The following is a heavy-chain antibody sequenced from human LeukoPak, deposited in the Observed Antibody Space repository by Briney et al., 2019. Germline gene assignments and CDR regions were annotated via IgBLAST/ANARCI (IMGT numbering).Heavy chain of an antibody. D-gene: IGHD3-10*01. CDR2: IIPIFGTA. Sequence: SVKVSCKASGGTFSSYAISWVRQAPGQGLEWMGGIIPIFGTASYAQKFQGRATITADESTSTAYMELSSLRSEDTAVYYCARGGSGSYSPFDYWGQGTLVTVSS. V-gene: IGHV1-69*13. J-gene: IGHJ4*02. CDR3: ARGGSGSYSPFDY. CDR1: GGTFSSYA.